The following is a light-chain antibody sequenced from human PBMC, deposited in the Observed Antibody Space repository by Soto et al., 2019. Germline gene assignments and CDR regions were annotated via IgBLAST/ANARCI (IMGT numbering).Light chain of an antibody. CDR3: QQSNNGPKT. J-gene: IGKJ1*01. Sequence: EIVMTQSPDTLSVSPGETATLSCRASQSVGSNLAWYQQKPGQAPRLLISAASTRAAGLPARFSGSGSGTEFTLTSSSLQSEDFAVYYCQQSNNGPKTFGQGTKVEIK. CDR2: AAS. CDR1: QSVGSN. V-gene: IGKV3-15*01.